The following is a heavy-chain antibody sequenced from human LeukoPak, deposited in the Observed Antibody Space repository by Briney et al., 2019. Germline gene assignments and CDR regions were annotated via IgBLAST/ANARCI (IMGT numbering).Heavy chain of an antibody. V-gene: IGHV3-20*04. CDR1: GVTFDVYG. Sequence: PGGSLRLSCAASGVTFDVYGMSWVCQGPGEGLEWVCGINTNGGSTGYADTVKGRFTISRDNATNIQYLHMSRLRAEETGFYYCARDGVGWETTSRGQGTLVTASS. D-gene: IGHD1-26*01. CDR3: ARDGVGWETTS. CDR2: INTNGGST. J-gene: IGHJ4*02.